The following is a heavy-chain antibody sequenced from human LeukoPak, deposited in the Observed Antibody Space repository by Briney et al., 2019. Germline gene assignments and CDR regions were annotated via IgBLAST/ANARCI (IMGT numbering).Heavy chain of an antibody. J-gene: IGHJ4*02. Sequence: GVSLRLSCAASGFTFSSYGMHWVRQAPGKGLEWVAVISNEGSNKYYADYVKGRFTIYRDNSKNTVYLQMNSLRAEDTAVYYCAKGYITSWYYFEYWGQGTLVTVSS. CDR2: ISNEGSNK. V-gene: IGHV3-30*18. CDR3: AKGYITSWYYFEY. CDR1: GFTFSSYG. D-gene: IGHD6-13*01.